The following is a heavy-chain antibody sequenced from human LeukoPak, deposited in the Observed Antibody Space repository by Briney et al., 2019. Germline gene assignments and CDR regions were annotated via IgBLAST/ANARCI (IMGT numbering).Heavy chain of an antibody. CDR3: SRDGGLHTNFDY. CDR1: GFSFRNYW. D-gene: IGHD2-15*01. Sequence: GGSLRLSCAASGFSFRNYWMGWVRQAPGKGVEWVADTKPDGSAEYYADSVRGRFTASRDNANNLLYLQMNRLRAEDTAVYYCSRDGGLHTNFDYWGQGTLLTVSS. V-gene: IGHV3-7*01. CDR2: TKPDGSAE. J-gene: IGHJ4*02.